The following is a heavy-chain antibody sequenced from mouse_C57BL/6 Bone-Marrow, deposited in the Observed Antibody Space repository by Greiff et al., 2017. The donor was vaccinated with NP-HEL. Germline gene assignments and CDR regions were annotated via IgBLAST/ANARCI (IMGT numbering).Heavy chain of an antibody. J-gene: IGHJ2*01. V-gene: IGHV1-59*01. CDR2: IDPSDSYT. Sequence: VQLQQPGAELVRPGTSVKLSCKASGYTFTSYWMHWVKQRPGQGLEWIGVIDPSDSYTNYNQKFKGKATLTVDTSSSTAYMQLSSLTSEDSAVYYCAIGTVVAPDYWGQGTTLTVSS. CDR3: AIGTVVAPDY. D-gene: IGHD1-1*01. CDR1: GYTFTSYW.